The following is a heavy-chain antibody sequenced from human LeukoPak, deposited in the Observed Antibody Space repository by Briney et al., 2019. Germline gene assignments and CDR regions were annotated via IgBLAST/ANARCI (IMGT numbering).Heavy chain of an antibody. J-gene: IGHJ3*02. CDR2: IYYSGTT. CDR1: GGSITNFY. CDR3: AMSPGGGFDI. D-gene: IGHD2-15*01. V-gene: IGHV4-59*01. Sequence: SEPLSLTCTVSGGSITNFYGGWIRQSPGKGLELIGYIYYSGTTNYSPSLKSRVSISVDTSKKQFSLKLSSVTAADTAVYSCAMSPGGGFDIWGQGTMVTVSS.